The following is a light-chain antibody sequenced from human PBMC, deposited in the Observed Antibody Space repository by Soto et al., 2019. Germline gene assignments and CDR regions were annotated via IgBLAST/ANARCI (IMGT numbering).Light chain of an antibody. J-gene: IGLJ1*01. CDR2: SDD. Sequence: QSVLTQAPSVSGTPGQRVTISCSGSTSNIGSKTVNWYQQLPGTAPRLLIYSDDQRPSGVPDRFSGSKSGTSASLAISGLQSEDEADYYWAAWDDSLTGDGSLNGCVFGSGTKVTVL. CDR1: TSNIGSKT. V-gene: IGLV1-44*01. CDR3: AAWDDSLTGDGSLNGCV.